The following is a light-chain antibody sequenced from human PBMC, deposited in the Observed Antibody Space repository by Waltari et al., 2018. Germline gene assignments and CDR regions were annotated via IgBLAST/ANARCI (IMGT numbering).Light chain of an antibody. CDR2: DVS. J-gene: IGLJ2*01. CDR1: RSDVGAYNF. V-gene: IGLV2-14*01. CDR3: SSYTTISTTL. Sequence: QSALAQPASVSGSPGQSITISCTGTRSDVGAYNFVSWYQHHPGKAPKLIIYDVSRWPSGVSNRFSGSKSGNTASLTISGLQAEDEADYYCSSYTTISTTLFGGGTKVTVL.